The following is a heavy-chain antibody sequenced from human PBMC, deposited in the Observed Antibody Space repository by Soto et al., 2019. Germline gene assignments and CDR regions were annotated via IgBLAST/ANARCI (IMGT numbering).Heavy chain of an antibody. V-gene: IGHV3-48*01. Sequence: VQLAECGGGLVQPGRSLRLSCAASGFTFSSYSMNWVRQAPGKGLEWVSYISSSSGPIYYADSVKGRFTISRDNAKNSLYLQMNSLRAEDTAVYYCARGWLGGVASIRGDYWGQGTLVTVSS. CDR3: ARGWLGGVASIRGDY. CDR2: ISSSSGPI. CDR1: GFTFSSYS. D-gene: IGHD5-12*01. J-gene: IGHJ4*02.